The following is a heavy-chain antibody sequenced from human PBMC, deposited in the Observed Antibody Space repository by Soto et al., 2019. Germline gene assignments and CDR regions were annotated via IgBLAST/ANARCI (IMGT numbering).Heavy chain of an antibody. CDR1: GGSISSYY. CDR3: ARVVAVAGTFSFDY. D-gene: IGHD6-19*01. CDR2: IYYSGST. V-gene: IGHV4-59*01. J-gene: IGHJ4*02. Sequence: SETLSLTCTVSGGSISSYYWSWIRQPPGKGLEWIGYIYYSGSTNYNPSLKSRVTISVDTSKNQFSLKLSSVTAADTAVYYCARVVAVAGTFSFDYWGQGTLVTVSS.